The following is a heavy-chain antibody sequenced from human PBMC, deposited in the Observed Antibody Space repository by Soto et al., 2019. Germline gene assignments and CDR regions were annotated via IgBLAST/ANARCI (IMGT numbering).Heavy chain of an antibody. V-gene: IGHV1-69*12. D-gene: IGHD4-17*01. J-gene: IGHJ6*02. CDR1: GGTFSSYA. CDR2: IIPIFGTA. CDR3: ARGSYGDRGYYSYGMDV. Sequence: QVQLVQSGAEVKKPGSSVKVSCKASGGTFSSYAISWVRQAPGQGLEWMGGIIPIFGTANYAQKFQGRVTITAAESTSTAYMKLSSLRSEDTAVYYCARGSYGDRGYYSYGMDVWGQGTTVTVSS.